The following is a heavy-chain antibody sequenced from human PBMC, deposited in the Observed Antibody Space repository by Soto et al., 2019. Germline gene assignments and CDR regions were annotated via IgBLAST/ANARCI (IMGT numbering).Heavy chain of an antibody. CDR3: AKNWDTTFSSSSH. CDR1: GFTFTTYA. J-gene: IGHJ4*02. V-gene: IGHV3-23*01. CDR2: ISGSAGST. Sequence: EVQLLESGGGLVQPGGSLRLSCAASGFTFTTYAMSWVRQAPGKGREWVSAISGSAGSTYYADSVTGRFTISRDNAKNTLYLQMNSLRAEDTAVYYCAKNWDTTFSSSSHWGQGTLVSVSS. D-gene: IGHD6-6*01.